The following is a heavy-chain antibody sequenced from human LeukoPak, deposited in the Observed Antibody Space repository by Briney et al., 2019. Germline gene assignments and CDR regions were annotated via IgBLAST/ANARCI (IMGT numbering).Heavy chain of an antibody. D-gene: IGHD1-14*01. CDR1: GGSISRSNW. CDR2: IIHSGNT. J-gene: IGHJ4*02. Sequence: SETLSLTCAVSGGSISRSNWWTWVRQSPGKGPEWIGDIIHSGNTNYNPSLRSRLTISLDKSRNQFSLKLSSVTAADTAVYYCTGYNIPYTFEFWGQGTLVTVSS. V-gene: IGHV4-4*02. CDR3: TGYNIPYTFEF.